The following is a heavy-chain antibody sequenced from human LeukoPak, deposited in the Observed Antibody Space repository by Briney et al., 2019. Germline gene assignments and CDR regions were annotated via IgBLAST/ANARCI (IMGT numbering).Heavy chain of an antibody. CDR1: GFTFSSYG. J-gene: IGHJ4*02. CDR2: IWYDGSNK. CDR3: ARDKPPPYYYDSSGIFDY. V-gene: IGHV3-33*01. D-gene: IGHD3-22*01. Sequence: GGSLKLSCAASGFTFSSYGMHWVRQAPGKGLEWVAVIWYDGSNKYYADSVKGRFTISRDNSKNTLYLQMNSLRAEDTAVYYCARDKPPPYYYDSSGIFDYWGQGTLVTVSS.